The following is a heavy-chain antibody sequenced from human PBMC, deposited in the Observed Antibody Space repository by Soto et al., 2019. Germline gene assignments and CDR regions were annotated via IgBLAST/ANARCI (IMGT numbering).Heavy chain of an antibody. J-gene: IGHJ4*02. Sequence: QVQLVESGGGVVQPGRSLRLSCAASGFTFSSYAMHWVRQAPGKGLEWVAVISYDGSNKYYADSVKGRFTISRDNSXITLYLQMNSLRAEDTAVYYCARAQDKQWLVGGVDYWGQGTLVTVSS. V-gene: IGHV3-30-3*01. CDR2: ISYDGSNK. D-gene: IGHD6-19*01. CDR1: GFTFSSYA. CDR3: ARAQDKQWLVGGVDY.